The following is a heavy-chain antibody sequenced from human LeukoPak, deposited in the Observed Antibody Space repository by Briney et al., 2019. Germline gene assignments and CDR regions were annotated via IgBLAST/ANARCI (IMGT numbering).Heavy chain of an antibody. CDR1: GFTFSSYS. Sequence: GGSLRLSCAASGFTFSSYSMNWVRQAPGKGLEWVSSISSSSGYIYYADSVKGRFTISRDNAKNSLYLQMNSLRAEDTAVYYCARGGYYYGSGSYHYFDYWGQGTLVTVSS. D-gene: IGHD3-10*01. J-gene: IGHJ4*02. CDR3: ARGGYYYGSGSYHYFDY. V-gene: IGHV3-21*01. CDR2: ISSSSGYI.